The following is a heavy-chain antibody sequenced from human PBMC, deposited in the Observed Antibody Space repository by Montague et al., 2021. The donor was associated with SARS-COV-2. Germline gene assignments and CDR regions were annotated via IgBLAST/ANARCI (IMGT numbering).Heavy chain of an antibody. V-gene: IGHV3-9*01. Sequence: SLRLSCAASGFTFDDYAMHWVRQAPGKGLEWVSGISWNSGSIGYADSVKGRFTISRDNAKNSLYLQMNSLRAEDTALYYCAKDIDGHSSTFDYWGQGTLGTVSS. D-gene: IGHD6-13*01. CDR2: ISWNSGSI. CDR3: AKDIDGHSSTFDY. J-gene: IGHJ4*02. CDR1: GFTFDDYA.